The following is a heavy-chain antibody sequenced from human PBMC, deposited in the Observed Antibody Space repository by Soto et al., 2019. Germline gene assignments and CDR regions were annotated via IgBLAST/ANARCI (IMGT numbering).Heavy chain of an antibody. CDR3: ARDHNHQGAADY. V-gene: IGHV4-31*03. CDR1: GGSISSGGYY. Sequence: QVQLQESGPGLVKPSQTLSLTCTVSGGSISSGGYYWSWIRQHPGKGLEWIGYIYYSGSTYYNSSLKSRVTISVDTSKNQFSLNLSSVTAADTAVYYCARDHNHQGAADYWGHASLVTVSS. D-gene: IGHD1-20*01. CDR2: IYYSGST. J-gene: IGHJ4*01.